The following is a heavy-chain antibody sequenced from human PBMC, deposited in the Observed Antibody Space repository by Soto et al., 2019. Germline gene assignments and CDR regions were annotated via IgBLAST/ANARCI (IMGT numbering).Heavy chain of an antibody. CDR2: ISYDGSNK. V-gene: IGHV3-30-3*01. D-gene: IGHD3-10*01. J-gene: IGHJ4*02. CDR3: ARDSGYYGSGSFDY. Sequence: QVQLVESGGGVVQPGRSLRLSCAASGFTFSSYAMHWVRQDPGNGLEWVAVISYDGSNKYYADSVKGRFTISRDNSKNTLYLQMNSLRAEDTAVYDCARDSGYYGSGSFDYCGQGTLVTVSS. CDR1: GFTFSSYA.